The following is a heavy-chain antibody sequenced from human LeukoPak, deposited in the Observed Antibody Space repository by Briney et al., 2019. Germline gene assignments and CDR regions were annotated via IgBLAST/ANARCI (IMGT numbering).Heavy chain of an antibody. Sequence: PGGSLRLSCAASGFTFDDYGMSWVRQAPGKGLGWVSGINWNGGSTGYADSVKGRFTISRGNAKNSLYLQMNSLRAEDTALYYCATTTDYSSSSEDYWGQGTLVTVSS. V-gene: IGHV3-20*04. CDR2: INWNGGST. CDR1: GFTFDDYG. CDR3: ATTTDYSSSSEDY. D-gene: IGHD6-6*01. J-gene: IGHJ4*02.